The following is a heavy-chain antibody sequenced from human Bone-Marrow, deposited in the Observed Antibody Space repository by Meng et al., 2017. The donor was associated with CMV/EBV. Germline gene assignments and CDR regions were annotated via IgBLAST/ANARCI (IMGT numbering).Heavy chain of an antibody. CDR3: AKDPIAVRGSEDY. Sequence: GGSLRLSCAASGFTFSSYWMHWVRQAPGRGLVWLARVDTFGNIRHYADSVKGRFTISRDNAKNTVYLQMNSLRAEDTAVYYCAKDPIAVRGSEDYWGQGTLVTVSS. J-gene: IGHJ4*02. CDR1: GFTFSSYW. CDR2: VDTFGNIR. V-gene: IGHV3-74*01. D-gene: IGHD2-21*01.